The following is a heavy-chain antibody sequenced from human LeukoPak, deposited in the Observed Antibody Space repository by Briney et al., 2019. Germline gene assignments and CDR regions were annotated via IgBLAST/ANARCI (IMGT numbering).Heavy chain of an antibody. V-gene: IGHV3-23*01. J-gene: IGHJ4*02. Sequence: PGGSLRLSCAASGFTFSTYAMSWVRQAPGKGLEWVSAISNSGGSTYYADSVKGRFTISRDNSKNALYLQVNSLRAEDTAVYCCARARTVDYWGQGTLVTVSS. CDR1: GFTFSTYA. CDR2: ISNSGGST. CDR3: ARARTVDY.